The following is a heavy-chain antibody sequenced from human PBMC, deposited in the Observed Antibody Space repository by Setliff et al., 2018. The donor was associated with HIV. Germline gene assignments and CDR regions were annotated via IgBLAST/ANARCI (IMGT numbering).Heavy chain of an antibody. D-gene: IGHD5-18*01. CDR2: INSDGSST. Sequence: SCKASGGTFSSYAISWVRQAPGKGLVWVSRINSDGSSTSYADSVKGRFTISRDNAKNTLFLQMNSLRAEDTAVYYCARDVKGYIYGSTYWYFDLWGRGTLVTVSS. V-gene: IGHV3-74*01. J-gene: IGHJ2*01. CDR1: GGTFSSYA. CDR3: ARDVKGYIYGSTYWYFDL.